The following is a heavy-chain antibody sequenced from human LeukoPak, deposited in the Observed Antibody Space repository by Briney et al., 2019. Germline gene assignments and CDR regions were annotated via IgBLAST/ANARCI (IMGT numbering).Heavy chain of an antibody. V-gene: IGHV1-2*02. Sequence: GASVKVSCKASGYTFTGYYIHWVRQAPGQGLEWMGWINPNSGDTNFAQKFQGRVTMTRDTSISTAQMELSRLRSDDTAVYYCARGRYCGETTCSDFDSWGQGTLVTVSS. CDR2: INPNSGDT. J-gene: IGHJ4*02. D-gene: IGHD2-21*01. CDR1: GYTFTGYY. CDR3: ARGRYCGETTCSDFDS.